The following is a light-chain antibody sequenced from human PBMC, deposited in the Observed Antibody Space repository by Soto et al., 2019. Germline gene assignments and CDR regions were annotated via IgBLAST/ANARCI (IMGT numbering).Light chain of an antibody. CDR1: QRGLYSSNNKYY. Sequence: DIVMTQSPDSLAVSLGERATINCKSNQRGLYSSNNKYYLAWYQQKPGQPPNLLIYWASTRESGVPDGFSGSGSGTDFTLTISTLQAEDVAVYHCQQYYSAPWTCGQGTRVEIK. J-gene: IGKJ1*01. V-gene: IGKV4-1*01. CDR3: QQYYSAPWT. CDR2: WAS.